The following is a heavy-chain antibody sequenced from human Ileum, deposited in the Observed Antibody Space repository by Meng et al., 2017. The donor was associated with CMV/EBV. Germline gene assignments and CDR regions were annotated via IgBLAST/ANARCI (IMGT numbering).Heavy chain of an antibody. CDR1: GSTFSDYY. Sequence: QVHLIQTGDEVKKPGTSVKVSCKASGSTFSDYYIHWVRQAPGQGLEWMGWINSNSGDTHYPQKFQGRVTMTRDSPISTAYLELTRLRSDDTAVYYCASATSGYHYDGYWGQGALVTVSS. J-gene: IGHJ4*02. CDR2: INSNSGDT. CDR3: ASATSGYHYDGY. D-gene: IGHD3-22*01. V-gene: IGHV1-2*02.